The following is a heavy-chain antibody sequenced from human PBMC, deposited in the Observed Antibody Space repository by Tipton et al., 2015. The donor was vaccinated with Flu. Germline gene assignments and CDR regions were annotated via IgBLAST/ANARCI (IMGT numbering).Heavy chain of an antibody. V-gene: IGHV4-31*03. CDR2: IYYSGST. J-gene: IGHJ4*02. D-gene: IGHD1/OR15-1a*01. CDR3: ARDTGTLDIRRQYFGY. Sequence: TLSLTCTVSGGSISNGAYHWHWIRQHPGNGLEWIGYIYYSGSTYYNPSLRSRVTMSVDTSRNQFSLKLSSVTAADTAVYYCARDTGTLDIRRQYFGYWGPGTLVTVSS. CDR1: GGSISNGAYH.